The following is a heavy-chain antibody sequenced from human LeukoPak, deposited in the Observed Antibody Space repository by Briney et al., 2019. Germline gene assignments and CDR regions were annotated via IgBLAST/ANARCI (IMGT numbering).Heavy chain of an antibody. J-gene: IGHJ4*02. V-gene: IGHV1-69*04. D-gene: IGHD5-18*01. CDR1: GGTFSSYA. CDR2: IIPIFGIA. CDR3: ARVDTAMPEDY. Sequence: SVNVSCQASGGTFSSYAISWVRQPPGQGLEWMGRIIPIFGIANYPQKFQGRVTITADKSTSTAYMELSSLRSEDTAVYYCARVDTAMPEDYWGQGTLVTVSS.